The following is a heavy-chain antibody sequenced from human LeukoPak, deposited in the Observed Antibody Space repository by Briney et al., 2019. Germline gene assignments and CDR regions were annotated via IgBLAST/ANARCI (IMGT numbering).Heavy chain of an antibody. D-gene: IGHD1-26*01. J-gene: IGHJ4*02. CDR1: NGSISSYH. CDR2: ILTSGTT. Sequence: SETLSLTCTVSNGSISSYHWSWVRQPPGKGLEWIGYILTSGTTNYNPSLTSRLTISVDTSKNQFTLKLSSVTAADTAVYYCARLRVSGSYLYYFDYGGQGTLVTVSS. CDR3: ARLRVSGSYLYYFDY. V-gene: IGHV4-4*09.